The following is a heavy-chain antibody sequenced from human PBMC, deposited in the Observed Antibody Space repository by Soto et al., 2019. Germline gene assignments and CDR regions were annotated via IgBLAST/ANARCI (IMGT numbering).Heavy chain of an antibody. D-gene: IGHD3-10*01. CDR3: ARDPFNYGSGHNAFEF. J-gene: IGHJ3*01. CDR2: IYTSGST. V-gene: IGHV4-4*07. Sequence: SETLSLTCTVSGGSISSYYWSWIRQPAGKGLEWIGRIYTSGSTNYNPSLKSRVTMSVDTSKNQFSLKLSSVTAADTAVYYCARDPFNYGSGHNAFEFWGQGTMVTVSS. CDR1: GGSISSYY.